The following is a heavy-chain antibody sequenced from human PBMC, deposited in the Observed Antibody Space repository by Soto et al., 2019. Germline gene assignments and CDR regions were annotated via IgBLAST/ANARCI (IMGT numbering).Heavy chain of an antibody. Sequence: GASVKVSCKASGYTFTGYYMHWVRQAPGQGLEWMGWINPNSGGTNYAQKFQGWVTMTRDTSISTAYMELSRLRSDDTAVYYCARGGYYYGSGSYSKDYYYYGMDVWGQGTKVTAP. D-gene: IGHD3-10*01. V-gene: IGHV1-2*04. J-gene: IGHJ6*02. CDR1: GYTFTGYY. CDR2: INPNSGGT. CDR3: ARGGYYYGSGSYSKDYYYYGMDV.